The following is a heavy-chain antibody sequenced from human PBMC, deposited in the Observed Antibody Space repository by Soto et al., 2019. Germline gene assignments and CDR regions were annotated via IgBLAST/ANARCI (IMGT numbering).Heavy chain of an antibody. CDR2: TYYRSKWYY. J-gene: IGHJ4*01. V-gene: IGHV6-1*01. Sequence: TRSLTCAITGDSVSSNRAGWSWVRQSPSRGLEWLGRTYYRSKWYYEYAVSVRGRITINPDTSKNQYSLQLNSVTPEDTAVYFCARGEQYSGKIFDYWGQGTLVTVSS. CDR3: ARGEQYSGKIFDY. CDR1: GDSVSSNRAG. D-gene: IGHD1-26*01.